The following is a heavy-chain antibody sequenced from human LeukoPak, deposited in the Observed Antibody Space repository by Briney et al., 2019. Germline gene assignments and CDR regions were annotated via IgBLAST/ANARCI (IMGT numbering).Heavy chain of an antibody. J-gene: IGHJ4*02. CDR1: GYTFTGYY. Sequence: ASVKVSCKASGYTFTGYYMHWVRQAPGQGLEWMGWINPNSGGTNYAQKFQGRVTMTRDTSISTAYMELSRLRSDDTAVYYCARPPPRRQNGSGSYNIRGTDDYWGQGTLVTVSS. V-gene: IGHV1-2*02. D-gene: IGHD3-10*01. CDR2: INPNSGGT. CDR3: ARPPPRRQNGSGSYNIRGTDDY.